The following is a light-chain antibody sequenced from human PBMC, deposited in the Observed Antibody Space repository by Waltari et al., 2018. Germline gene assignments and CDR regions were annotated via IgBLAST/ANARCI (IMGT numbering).Light chain of an antibody. J-gene: IGLJ3*02. Sequence: SALTQPASVSGSPGQSITISCTGTSSDVGVYNFVSWYQQYPGKAPQVMIFEISKRPSGVSNRFSGSKSGNTASLTISGLQAEDEANYYCCAYVGNSTWVFGGGTKLTVL. CDR2: EIS. CDR1: SSDVGVYNF. CDR3: CAYVGNSTWV. V-gene: IGLV2-23*02.